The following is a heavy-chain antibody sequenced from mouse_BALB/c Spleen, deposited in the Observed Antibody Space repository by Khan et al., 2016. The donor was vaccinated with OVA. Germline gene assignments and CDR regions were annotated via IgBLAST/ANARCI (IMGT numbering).Heavy chain of an antibody. CDR1: GYTFSDYY. CDR2: IYPGSGYT. CDR3: ARQGAYGSRYGWFAY. V-gene: IGHV1-77*01. D-gene: IGHD1-1*01. J-gene: IGHJ3*01. Sequence: QVQLQQSGTELARPGASVKLSCKASGYTFSDYYINWVKQRTGQGLEWIGEIYPGSGYTYYNEKFKAKATLTADKSSSTAYMQLSKLTSEDSAVYFCARQGAYGSRYGWFAYWGQGTLVTVSA.